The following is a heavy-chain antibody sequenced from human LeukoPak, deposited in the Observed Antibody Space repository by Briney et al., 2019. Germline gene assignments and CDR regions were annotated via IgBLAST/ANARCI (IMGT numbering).Heavy chain of an antibody. CDR3: ARSNTMIVVVTPHYPQI. CDR1: GYTFTSYY. V-gene: IGHV1-46*01. CDR2: INPSGDST. J-gene: IGHJ4*02. D-gene: IGHD3-22*01. Sequence: GASVKLSCKASGYTFTSYYMHWVRQAPGHRLEWMGIINPSGDSTTYAQKFQGRVTMTRDTSTSTVYMELSGLRSEDTAVYYCARSNTMIVVVTPHYPQIWGQGTLVTVSS.